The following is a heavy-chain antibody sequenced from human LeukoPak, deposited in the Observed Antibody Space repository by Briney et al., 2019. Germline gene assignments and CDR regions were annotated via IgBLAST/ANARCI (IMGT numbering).Heavy chain of an antibody. D-gene: IGHD3-10*02. V-gene: IGHV4-59*01. CDR1: GGSFNSYY. J-gene: IGHJ3*02. CDR2: IFYSGNT. Sequence: SETLSLTCTVSGGSFNSYYWSWIRQPPGKGLEWIAYIFYSGNTNYNPSLKSRFTISVDPSKNQFSLKLSSVTAADSAVYYCARDFKYYYDRGTSAFDIWGQGKLVTVSS. CDR3: ARDFKYYYDRGTSAFDI.